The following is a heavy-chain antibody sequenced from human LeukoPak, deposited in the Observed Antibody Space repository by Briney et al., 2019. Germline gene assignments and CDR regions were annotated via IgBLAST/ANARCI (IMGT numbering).Heavy chain of an antibody. CDR2: ISYDGSNK. J-gene: IGHJ3*02. V-gene: IGHV3-30*18. CDR3: AKDQRVDDAFDI. D-gene: IGHD1-1*01. Sequence: GGSLRLSCAASGFTFSSYGMHWVRQAPGKGLEWVAVISYDGSNKYYADSVKGRFTISRDNSKNTLYLQMNSLRAEDTAVYYCAKDQRVDDAFDIWGQGTMVTVSS. CDR1: GFTFSSYG.